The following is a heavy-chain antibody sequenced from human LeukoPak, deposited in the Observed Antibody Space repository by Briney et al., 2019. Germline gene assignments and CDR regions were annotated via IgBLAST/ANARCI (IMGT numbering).Heavy chain of an antibody. J-gene: IGHJ6*04. CDR2: MNPNSGNT. D-gene: IGHD3-22*01. V-gene: IGHV1-8*01. CDR1: GYTFTSYD. CDR3: ARGSYYYDSSGYYGMDV. Sequence: ASVTVSCKASGYTFTSYDINWGRQAPGQGLEWMGWMNPNSGNTGYAQKFQGRVTMTRNTSISTAYMELSSLRSEDTAVYYCARGSYYYDSSGYYGMDVWGKGTTVTVSS.